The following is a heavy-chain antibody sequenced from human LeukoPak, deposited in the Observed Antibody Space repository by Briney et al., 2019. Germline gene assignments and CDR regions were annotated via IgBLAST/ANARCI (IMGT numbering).Heavy chain of an antibody. CDR2: ISGSGTST. D-gene: IGHD3-9*01. Sequence: PGGSLRLSCAASGFTFSSYGMSWVRQAPGKGLGWVSAISGSGTSTYYADSVKGRFTISRDNSKNTLYLQMDSLRAEDTAVYYCAKGNYDILTGYLYYFDYWGQGTLVTVSS. CDR3: AKGNYDILTGYLYYFDY. CDR1: GFTFSSYG. V-gene: IGHV3-23*01. J-gene: IGHJ4*02.